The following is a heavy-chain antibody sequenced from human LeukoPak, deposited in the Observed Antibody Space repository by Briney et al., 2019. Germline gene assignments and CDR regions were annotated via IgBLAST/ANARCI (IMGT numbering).Heavy chain of an antibody. Sequence: GGSLRLPCAASGFTFSSYGMHWVRQAPGKGLEWVAVISYDGSNKYYADSVKGRFTISRDNSKNTLYLQMNSLRAEDTAVYYCATTTVTTSPISSFDIWGQGTMVTVSS. CDR3: ATTTVTTSPISSFDI. D-gene: IGHD4-17*01. CDR2: ISYDGSNK. J-gene: IGHJ3*02. V-gene: IGHV3-30*03. CDR1: GFTFSSYG.